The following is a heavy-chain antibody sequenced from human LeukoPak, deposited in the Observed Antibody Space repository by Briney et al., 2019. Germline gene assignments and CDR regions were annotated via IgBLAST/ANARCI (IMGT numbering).Heavy chain of an antibody. J-gene: IGHJ3*02. CDR3: AKDGGLTVTTHDAFDI. D-gene: IGHD4-17*01. CDR2: ISYDGSNK. CDR1: GFTFSSYG. V-gene: IGHV3-30*18. Sequence: GRSLRLSCAASGFTFSSYGMHWVRQAPGKGLEWVAVISYDGSNKYYADSVKGRFTISRDNSKNTFYLQMISLRAEDTAVYYCAKDGGLTVTTHDAFDIWGQGTMVTVSS.